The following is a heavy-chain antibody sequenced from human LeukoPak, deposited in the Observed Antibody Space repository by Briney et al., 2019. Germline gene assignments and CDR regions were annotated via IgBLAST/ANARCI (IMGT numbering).Heavy chain of an antibody. CDR2: IYHSGST. CDR3: ARAEEKLLWFGESINWFDP. Sequence: SGTLSLTCAVSGGSISNSNWWNWVRQPPGKGLEWIGEIYHSGSTNYNPSLRSRVTISVDRSKNQFALKLTSVTAADTAVYYCARAEEKLLWFGESINWFDPWGQGTLVTVSS. CDR1: GGSISNSNW. J-gene: IGHJ5*02. D-gene: IGHD3-10*01. V-gene: IGHV4-4*02.